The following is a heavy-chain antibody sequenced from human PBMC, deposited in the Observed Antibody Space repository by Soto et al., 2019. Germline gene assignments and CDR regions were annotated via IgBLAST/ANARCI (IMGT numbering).Heavy chain of an antibody. V-gene: IGHV1-69*13. CDR2: IIPIFGTA. D-gene: IGHD2-2*01. Sequence: ASVKVSCKASGGTFSSYAISWVRQAPGQGLEWMGGIIPIFGTANYAQKFQGRATITADESTSTAYMELSSLRSEDTAVYYCARIHPGDIVVVPAAKRPPGHVYYYYGMDVWGQGTTVTVSS. CDR3: ARIHPGDIVVVPAAKRPPGHVYYYYGMDV. J-gene: IGHJ6*02. CDR1: GGTFSSYA.